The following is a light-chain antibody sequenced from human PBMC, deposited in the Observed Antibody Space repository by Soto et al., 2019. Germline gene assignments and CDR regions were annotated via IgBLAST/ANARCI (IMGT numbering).Light chain of an antibody. Sequence: DIQMTQSPSSLSASVGDRVTITCRASQSISSYLNWYQQKPGKAPKLLIYAASSLQSGVPSRFSGSGSGTEFTLTISSLQSEDFAVYFCQQFHSWPLTFGGGT. CDR2: AAS. V-gene: IGKV1-39*01. CDR1: QSISSY. J-gene: IGKJ4*01. CDR3: QQFHSWPLT.